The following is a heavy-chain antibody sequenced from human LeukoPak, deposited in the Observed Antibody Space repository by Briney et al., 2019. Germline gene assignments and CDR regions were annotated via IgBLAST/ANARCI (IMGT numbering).Heavy chain of an antibody. J-gene: IGHJ6*02. D-gene: IGHD2-21*01. CDR1: RFTFNSYA. V-gene: IGHV3-7*01. CDR2: IKQDGSEK. Sequence: GGSLRLSCAASRFTFNSYAMSWVRQAPGKGLEWVANIKQDGSEKDYVDSVKGRFTISRDNAKNSVYLQMNSLRVEDTAVYYCAKHCGGDCYGMDVWGQGTTVTVSS. CDR3: AKHCGGDCYGMDV.